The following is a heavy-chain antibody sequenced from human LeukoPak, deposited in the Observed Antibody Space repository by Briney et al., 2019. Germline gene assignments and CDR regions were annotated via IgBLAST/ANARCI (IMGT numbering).Heavy chain of an antibody. V-gene: IGHV3-23*01. D-gene: IGHD3-10*01. J-gene: IGHJ4*02. CDR3: AKDRFGHTDQRPLAFDY. CDR1: GFTFNNYA. Sequence: GGSLRLSCAASGFTFNNYAMSWVRQAPGKGLEWVSGIGGSGVSTYYAESVKGRFTISRDNSKNTLYLQVNSLRAEDTALYYCAKDRFGHTDQRPLAFDYWGQGTPVTVSS. CDR2: IGGSGVST.